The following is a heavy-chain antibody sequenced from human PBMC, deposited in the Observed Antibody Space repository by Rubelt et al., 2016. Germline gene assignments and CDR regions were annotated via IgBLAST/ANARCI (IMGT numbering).Heavy chain of an antibody. D-gene: IGHD3-10*01. J-gene: IGHJ5*02. CDR2: ILPILGIA. CDR1: GYTFTSYG. V-gene: IGHV1-69*04. Sequence: QVQLVQSGAEVKKPGASVKVSCKASGYTFTSYGISWVRQAPGQGLEWMGRILPILGIANYAQKFQGRVTITADKSTSTAYMELSSLRSEDTAVYYCARGVEYYYGSGTNWFDPWGQGTLVTVSS. CDR3: ARGVEYYYGSGTNWFDP.